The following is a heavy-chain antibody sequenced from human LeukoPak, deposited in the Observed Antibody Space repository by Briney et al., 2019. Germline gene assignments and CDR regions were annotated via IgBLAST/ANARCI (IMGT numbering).Heavy chain of an antibody. CDR1: GFTFSSYA. V-gene: IGHV3-23*01. CDR2: ISGSGDST. D-gene: IGHD4-17*01. Sequence: GGSLRLSCAASGFTFSSYAMSWVRQAPGKGLEWVSAISGSGDSTYYADSVKGRFTISRDNSRTTLYLQMNSLRAEDTSVYYCAKEYGDYPLWGQGTLVTVSS. CDR3: AKEYGDYPL. J-gene: IGHJ4*02.